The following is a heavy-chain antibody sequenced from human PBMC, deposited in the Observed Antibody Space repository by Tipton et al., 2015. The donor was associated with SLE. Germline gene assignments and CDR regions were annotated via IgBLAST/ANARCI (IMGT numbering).Heavy chain of an antibody. CDR3: ARGMRYYASGTYPYFYYFMDV. CDR1: GGSFSGYH. CDR2: ITNTGSP. D-gene: IGHD3-10*01. V-gene: IGHV4-34*01. Sequence: TLSLTCALSGGSFSGYHWSWMRQSPGKGLEWIGEITNTGSPNYNPSLKSRVTISVDTSKSQMSLKLSSVTAADTGTYYCARGMRYYASGTYPYFYYFMDVWDKGTTVTVSS. J-gene: IGHJ6*03.